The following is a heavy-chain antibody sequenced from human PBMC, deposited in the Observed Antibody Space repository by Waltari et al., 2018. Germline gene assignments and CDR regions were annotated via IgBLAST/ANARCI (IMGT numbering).Heavy chain of an antibody. Sequence: QVQLQESGPGLVKPSETLSLTCTVSGGSISNFYWSWVRQPAGKGLEWIGRIYTNGNTNYNPSLKSRVTMSVDTSKNQFSLKLGSVTAADTAVYYCARDLGGGSFYYYYYIDVWGKGTTVTVSS. CDR1: GGSISNFY. CDR3: ARDLGGGSFYYYYYIDV. D-gene: IGHD3-16*01. CDR2: IYTNGNT. V-gene: IGHV4-4*07. J-gene: IGHJ6*03.